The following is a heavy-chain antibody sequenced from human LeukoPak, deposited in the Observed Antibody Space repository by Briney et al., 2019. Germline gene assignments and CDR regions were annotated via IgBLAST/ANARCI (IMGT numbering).Heavy chain of an antibody. V-gene: IGHV3-20*04. Sequence: GGSLRLSCAASGFTFDDYGMSWVRQAPVKGLEWVSRINWNGGSTGYADSVKGRFTISRDNAKNSLYLQMNSLRAEDTALYYCARGDIVVVVAAYFDYWGQGTLVTVSS. J-gene: IGHJ4*02. CDR1: GFTFDDYG. CDR2: INWNGGST. D-gene: IGHD2-15*01. CDR3: ARGDIVVVVAAYFDY.